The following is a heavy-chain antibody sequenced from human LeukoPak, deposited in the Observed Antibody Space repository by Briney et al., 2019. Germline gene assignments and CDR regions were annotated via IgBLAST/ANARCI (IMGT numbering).Heavy chain of an antibody. CDR3: ARGFSLYSSGWHPPIYYFDY. D-gene: IGHD6-19*01. CDR2: ISSSSSYI. CDR1: GFTFSSYS. J-gene: IGHJ4*02. Sequence: PGGSLRLSCAASGFTFSSYSMNWVRQAPGKGLEWVSSISSSSSYIYYADSVKGRFTISRDNAKNSLYLQMNSLRAEDTAVYYCARGFSLYSSGWHPPIYYFDYWGQGTLVTVSS. V-gene: IGHV3-21*01.